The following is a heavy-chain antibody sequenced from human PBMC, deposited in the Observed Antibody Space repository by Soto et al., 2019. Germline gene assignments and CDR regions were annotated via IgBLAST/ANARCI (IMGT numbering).Heavy chain of an antibody. J-gene: IGHJ4*02. CDR2: IKNKANNYAT. CDR1: GFTFSDSS. Sequence: GESLKISCAASGFTFSDSSMHWVRQTSGKGLEWVGRIKNKANNYATAYAASVNGRFTISRDDAKNTAYLQMNSLKIEDTAVYYCSPGVDYWGQGTLVTVSS. CDR3: SPGVDY. V-gene: IGHV3-73*01.